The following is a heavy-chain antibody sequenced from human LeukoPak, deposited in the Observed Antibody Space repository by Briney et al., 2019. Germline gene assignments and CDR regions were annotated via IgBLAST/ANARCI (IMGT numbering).Heavy chain of an antibody. CDR2: IYYSGST. V-gene: IGHV4-31*03. CDR3: ARAEFYSNPFDY. CDR1: GGSISSGGYY. Sequence: SETLSLTCTVSGGSISSGGYYWSWIRQHPGKGLEWIGYIYYSGSTYYNPSLKSRVTISVDTSKNQFSLKLSSVTAADTAVYYCARAEFYSNPFDYWGQGTLVTVSS. J-gene: IGHJ4*02. D-gene: IGHD4-11*01.